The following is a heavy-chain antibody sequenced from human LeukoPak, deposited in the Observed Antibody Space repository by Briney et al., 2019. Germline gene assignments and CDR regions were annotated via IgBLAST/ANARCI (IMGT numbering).Heavy chain of an antibody. D-gene: IGHD2-21*02. CDR2: VNPNSGGT. J-gene: IGHJ4*02. CDR1: VYTFTVYY. Sequence: ASVTVSFTSSVYTFTVYYIHWVRQAPGQGLERGGWVNPNSGGTNYAKKFQDRVTKTRDTSISTAYMELSRLRSDDTAVYYCASLAVVTATPFDYWGQGTLVTVSS. V-gene: IGHV1-2*02. CDR3: ASLAVVTATPFDY.